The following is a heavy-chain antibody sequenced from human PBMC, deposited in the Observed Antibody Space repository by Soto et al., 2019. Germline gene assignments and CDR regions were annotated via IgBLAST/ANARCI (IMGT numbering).Heavy chain of an antibody. V-gene: IGHV3-21*01. CDR2: INGRGNYI. CDR3: VREDGKVGTNSAFDY. D-gene: IGHD1-26*01. CDR1: GFTFSTYT. J-gene: IGHJ4*02. Sequence: GGSLRLSCASSGFTFSTYTMNWVRQAPGKGLEWVSSINGRGNYIYYAESVKGRFTISRDNAKNSLCLQMDRLRAEDTALYYCVREDGKVGTNSAFDYWGLGALVTVSS.